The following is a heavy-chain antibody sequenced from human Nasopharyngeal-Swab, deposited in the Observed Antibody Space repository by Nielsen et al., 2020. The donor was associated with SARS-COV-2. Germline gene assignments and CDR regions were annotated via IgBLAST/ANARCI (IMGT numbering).Heavy chain of an antibody. Sequence: ASVKVSCKASGYTFTSYGISWVRQAPGHGLEWMGWISAYNGNTNYAQKLQGRVTMTTDTSTSTAYMELGSLRSDDTAVYYCAAGVLGYCSGGSCPDYWGQGTLVTVSS. J-gene: IGHJ4*02. CDR3: AAGVLGYCSGGSCPDY. D-gene: IGHD2-15*01. CDR2: ISAYNGNT. CDR1: GYTFTSYG. V-gene: IGHV1-18*01.